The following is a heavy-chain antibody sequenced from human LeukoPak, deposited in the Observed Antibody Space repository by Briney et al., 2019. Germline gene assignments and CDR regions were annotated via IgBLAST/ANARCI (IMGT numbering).Heavy chain of an antibody. Sequence: SETLSLTCAVYGGSFSGYYWSWIRQPPGKGLEWIGEINHSGSTNYNPSLKSRVTISVDTSKNQFSLKLSSVTAADTAVYYCARARPSDSHKLKNYDSSGYSLHYWGQGTLVTVSS. V-gene: IGHV4-34*01. J-gene: IGHJ4*02. CDR2: INHSGST. D-gene: IGHD3-22*01. CDR3: ARARPSDSHKLKNYDSSGYSLHY. CDR1: GGSFSGYY.